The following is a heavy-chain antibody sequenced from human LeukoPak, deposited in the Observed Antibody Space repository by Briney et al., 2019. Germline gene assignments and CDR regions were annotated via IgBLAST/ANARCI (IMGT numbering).Heavy chain of an antibody. CDR3: ARVEYGSGSQDY. Sequence: GGSLRLSCAASGFTFSSYAMHWVRQAPGKGLEWVAVISYDGSNKYYADSVKGRFTISRDNSKNTLYLQMNSLRAEDTAVYYCARVEYGSGSQDYWGQGTLVTVSS. V-gene: IGHV3-30-3*01. J-gene: IGHJ4*02. CDR2: ISYDGSNK. D-gene: IGHD3-10*01. CDR1: GFTFSSYA.